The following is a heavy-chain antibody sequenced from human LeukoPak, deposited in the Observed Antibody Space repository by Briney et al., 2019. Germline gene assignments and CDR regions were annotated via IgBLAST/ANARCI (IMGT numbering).Heavy chain of an antibody. CDR3: ARERGGFGELFRY. D-gene: IGHD3-10*01. CDR2: INPNSGGT. Sequence: ASVKVSCKASGYTFTGYYMHWVRQAPGQGLEWMGWINPNSGGTNYAQKFQGRVTMTRDTSISTAYMELSRLRSDDTAVYYCARERGGFGELFRYWGQGTLVTVSS. J-gene: IGHJ4*02. CDR1: GYTFTGYY. V-gene: IGHV1-2*02.